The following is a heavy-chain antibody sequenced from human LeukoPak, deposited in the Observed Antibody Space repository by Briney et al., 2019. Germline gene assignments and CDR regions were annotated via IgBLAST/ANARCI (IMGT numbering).Heavy chain of an antibody. J-gene: IGHJ4*02. V-gene: IGHV4-34*01. CDR1: GGSFSGYY. D-gene: IGHD4-23*01. CDR3: ARVGDYGGYPDY. CDR2: INHSGST. Sequence: PSQTLSLTCTVYGGSFSGYYWSWIRQPPGKGLEWIGEINHSGSTNYNPSLKSRVTISVDTSKNQFSLKLSSVTAADTAVYYCARVGDYGGYPDYWGQGTLVTVSS.